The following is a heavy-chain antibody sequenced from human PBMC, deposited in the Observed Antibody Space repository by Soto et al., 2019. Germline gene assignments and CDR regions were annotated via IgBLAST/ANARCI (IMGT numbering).Heavy chain of an antibody. D-gene: IGHD4-17*01. CDR3: TRVYPRPTVTPFDYIDY. J-gene: IGHJ4*02. CDR2: INAGNGNT. V-gene: IGHV1-3*05. CDR1: GYTFTSYA. Sequence: QVQLVQSGAEEKKPGASVKVSCKASGYTFTSYAMHWVRQAPGQRLEWMGWINAGNGNTKYSQKFQGRVTITRDTSATTDYMELSSLRSEDTAVYYCTRVYPRPTVTPFDYIDYWGQGTLVTVSS.